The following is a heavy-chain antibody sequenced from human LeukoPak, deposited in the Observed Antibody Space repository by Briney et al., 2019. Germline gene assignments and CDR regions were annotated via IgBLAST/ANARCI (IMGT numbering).Heavy chain of an antibody. Sequence: SGTLSLTCAVYGGSFSGYYWSWIRQPPGKGLEWIGEINYSGSTKYNPSLKSRVTISVDTSKNQFSLKLNSVTAADTAVYYCARLPVVPAAHNWFDPWGQGTLVTVSS. J-gene: IGHJ5*02. CDR2: INYSGST. CDR3: ARLPVVPAAHNWFDP. V-gene: IGHV4-34*01. CDR1: GGSFSGYY. D-gene: IGHD2-2*01.